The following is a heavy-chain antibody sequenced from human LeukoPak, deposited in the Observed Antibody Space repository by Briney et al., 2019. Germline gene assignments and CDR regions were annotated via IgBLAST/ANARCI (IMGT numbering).Heavy chain of an antibody. D-gene: IGHD4/OR15-4a*01. J-gene: IGHJ4*02. CDR3: AKGGSGKVAVGAY. V-gene: IGHV3-23*01. CDR2: INNNGDST. Sequence: GGSLRLSCTASGFTFSSYAMTWVRQAPGKGLEWISGINNNGDSTYYADSAKGRFTISRDNSKNTLYLQMNDLRAEDTAVYYCAKGGSGKVAVGAYWGQGTQVTVSS. CDR1: GFTFSSYA.